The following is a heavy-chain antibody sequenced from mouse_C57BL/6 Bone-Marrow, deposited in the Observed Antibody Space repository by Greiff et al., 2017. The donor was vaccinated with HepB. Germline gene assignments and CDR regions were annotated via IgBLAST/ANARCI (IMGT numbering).Heavy chain of an antibody. CDR1: GYTFTDYY. V-gene: IGHV1-26*01. Sequence: VQLQQSGPELVKPGASVKISCKASGYTFTDYYMNWVKQSHGKSLEWIGDINPNNGGTSYNQKFKGKATLTVDKSSSTAYMELRSLTSEDSAVYYCARIYYYGLDYWGQGTTLTVSS. J-gene: IGHJ2*01. CDR3: ARIYYYGLDY. D-gene: IGHD1-1*01. CDR2: INPNNGGT.